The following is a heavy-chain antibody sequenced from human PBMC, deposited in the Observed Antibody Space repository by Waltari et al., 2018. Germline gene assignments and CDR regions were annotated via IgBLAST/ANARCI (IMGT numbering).Heavy chain of an antibody. CDR1: GGTFSSYA. CDR2: IIPIFGTA. V-gene: IGHV1-69*13. CDR3: AREGRVHYYGSGSYYNFDY. J-gene: IGHJ4*02. Sequence: QVQLVQSGAEVKKPGSSVKVSCKASGGTFSSYAISWVRQAPGPGLEWMGGIIPIFGTANYAQKFQGRVTITADESTSTAYMELSSLRSEDTAVYYCAREGRVHYYGSGSYYNFDYWGQGTLVTVSS. D-gene: IGHD3-10*01.